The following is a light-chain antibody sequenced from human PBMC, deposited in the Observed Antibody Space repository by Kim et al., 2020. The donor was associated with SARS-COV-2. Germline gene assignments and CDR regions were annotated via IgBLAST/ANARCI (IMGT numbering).Light chain of an antibody. CDR1: SSDVGSFNL. V-gene: IGLV2-23*02. CDR2: EVS. Sequence: QSALTQPASVSGSPGQSITISCTGTSSDVGSFNLVSWYQQHPGKVPKLIISEVSKRPSGVSNRFSGSKSGNTASLTISGLQAEDEADYHCCSYAARNTLLFGGGTKLTVL. J-gene: IGLJ3*02. CDR3: CSYAARNTLL.